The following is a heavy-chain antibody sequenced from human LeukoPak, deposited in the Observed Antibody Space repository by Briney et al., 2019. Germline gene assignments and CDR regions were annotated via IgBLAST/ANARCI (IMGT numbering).Heavy chain of an antibody. CDR1: GFTFGDYA. CDR2: IRSKVYGGTT. V-gene: IGHV3-49*04. Sequence: GGSLRLSCTASGFTFGDYAMSWVRQAPGKGLEWVGFIRSKVYGGTTEYAASVKGRFTISRDDSKSIAYLQMNSLKTEDTAVYYCSSYCTSTSCYDYWGQGTLVTASS. D-gene: IGHD2-2*01. J-gene: IGHJ4*02. CDR3: SSYCTSTSCYDY.